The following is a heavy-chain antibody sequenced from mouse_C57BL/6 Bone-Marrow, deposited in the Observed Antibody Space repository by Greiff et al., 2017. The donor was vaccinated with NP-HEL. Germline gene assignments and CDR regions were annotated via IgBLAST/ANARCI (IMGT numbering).Heavy chain of an antibody. J-gene: IGHJ2*01. CDR1: GFTFSSYA. Sequence: EVQVVESGGGLVKPGGSLKLSCAASGFTFSSYAMSWVRQTPEKRLEWVATISDGGSYTYYPDNVKGRFTISRDNAKNNLYLQMSHLKSEDTAMYYCARGGAQPYYFDYWGQGTTLTVSS. D-gene: IGHD3-2*02. CDR3: ARGGAQPYYFDY. V-gene: IGHV5-4*01. CDR2: ISDGGSYT.